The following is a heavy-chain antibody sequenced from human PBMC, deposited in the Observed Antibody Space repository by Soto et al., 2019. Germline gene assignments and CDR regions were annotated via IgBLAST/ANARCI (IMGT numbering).Heavy chain of an antibody. V-gene: IGHV3-23*01. Sequence: PGGALRLSCAATGFTLRTNGMSWFRQAPGKGLEWVSSIVGSGGDTYYADSLKGRFTISRDNSKDTLYLQLNNLGAECTALYYCAGHGGYPYLGQGTLVTVSP. CDR3: AGHGGYPY. J-gene: IGHJ4*02. CDR1: GFTLRTNG. D-gene: IGHD2-15*01. CDR2: IVGSGGDT.